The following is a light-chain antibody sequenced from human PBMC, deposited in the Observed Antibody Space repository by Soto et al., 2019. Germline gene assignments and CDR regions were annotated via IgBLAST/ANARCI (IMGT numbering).Light chain of an antibody. CDR3: QQYCSLSWT. V-gene: IGKV3-20*01. Sequence: EIVLTQSPGTLSLSPGERATLSCRASQNVDTKYLAWYHFKPGQALRIIIFGASGSATGIPDRFSGSGSGTDFTLTISRLEPEDFAVYYDQQYCSLSWTFGQTTRVEIK. CDR2: GAS. J-gene: IGKJ1*01. CDR1: QNVDTKY.